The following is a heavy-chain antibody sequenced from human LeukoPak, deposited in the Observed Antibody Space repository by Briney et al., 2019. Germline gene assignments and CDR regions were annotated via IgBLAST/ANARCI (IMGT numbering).Heavy chain of an antibody. CDR2: IRSSTYI. CDR3: ARTLGCSSTSCYTGYYYYGMDV. CDR1: GFTFSSYN. Sequence: GGPLRLSCAASGFTFSSYNMNWVRQAPGKGLEWVSSIRSSTYIYYADSVKGQFTTSRDNAKNSLYLQMNSLRAEDTAVYYCARTLGCSSTSCYTGYYYYGMDVWGQGTTVTVSS. D-gene: IGHD2-2*02. J-gene: IGHJ6*02. V-gene: IGHV3-21*01.